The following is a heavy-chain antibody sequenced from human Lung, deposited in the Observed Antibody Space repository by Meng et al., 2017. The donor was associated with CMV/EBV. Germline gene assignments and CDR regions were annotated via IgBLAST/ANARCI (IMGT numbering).Heavy chain of an antibody. CDR3: AKWIGGRNYYGMDV. D-gene: IGHD2-15*01. CDR2: IWYDGSNK. V-gene: IGHV3-33*06. Sequence: GGSLRLXCAASGFTFSSYGMHWVRQAPGKGLEWVAVIWYDGSNKYYADSVKGRFTISRDNSKNTLYLQMNSLRAEDTAVYYCAKWIGGRNYYGMDVWGQGXTVTVSS. CDR1: GFTFSSYG. J-gene: IGHJ6*02.